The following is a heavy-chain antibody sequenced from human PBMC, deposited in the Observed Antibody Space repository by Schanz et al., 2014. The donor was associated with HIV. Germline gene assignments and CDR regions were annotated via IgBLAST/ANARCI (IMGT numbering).Heavy chain of an antibody. D-gene: IGHD2-15*01. Sequence: QVPLVQSGAEVKKPGSSVKVSCKASGYTFTTYYMHWVRQAPGQGLEWMGIINPSGGSTSYAQKFQGRVTMTRDTSTSTVYMQLSSLRSEDTAVYYCALSRPSGYGGSWYFDLWGRGTLVAVSS. CDR3: ALSRPSGYGGSWYFDL. V-gene: IGHV1-46*01. J-gene: IGHJ2*01. CDR1: GYTFTTYY. CDR2: INPSGGST.